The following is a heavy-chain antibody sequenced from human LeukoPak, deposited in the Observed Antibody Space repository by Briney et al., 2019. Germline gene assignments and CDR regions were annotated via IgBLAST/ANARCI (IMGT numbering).Heavy chain of an antibody. V-gene: IGHV3-30*18. CDR1: GFTFSNYG. D-gene: IGHD3-3*01. CDR3: AKDGFFGVIRPFYMDV. J-gene: IGHJ6*03. CDR2: ISYDGSDK. Sequence: GGPLRLSCAASGFTFSNYGMHWVRQAPGRGLEWVAVISYDGSDKSYADSVKGRFTISRDNSKNTLYLQMNSLRAEDTAVYYCAKDGFFGVIRPFYMDVWGKGTTVTVSS.